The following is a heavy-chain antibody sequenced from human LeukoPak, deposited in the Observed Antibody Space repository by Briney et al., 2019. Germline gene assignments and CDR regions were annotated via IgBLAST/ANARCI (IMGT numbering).Heavy chain of an antibody. D-gene: IGHD2-2*01. CDR3: ARLFIYCSSTSCYFDAFDI. CDR1: GGSISSGGYY. J-gene: IGHJ3*02. CDR2: IYYSGST. V-gene: IGHV4-31*03. Sequence: SQTLSLTCTVSGGSISSGGYYWSWIRQHPGKGLEWIGYIYYSGSTYYNPSLKSRVTISVDTSKNQFSLKLSSVTAADTAVYYCARLFIYCSSTSCYFDAFDIWGQGTWSPSLQ.